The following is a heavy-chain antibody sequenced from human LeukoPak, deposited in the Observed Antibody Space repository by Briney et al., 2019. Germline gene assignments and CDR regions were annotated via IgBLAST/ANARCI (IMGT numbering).Heavy chain of an antibody. V-gene: IGHV4-61*02. CDR3: ARGSRDLGDYIDY. CDR2: IFMSGNT. J-gene: IGHJ4*02. D-gene: IGHD1-26*01. Sequence: SETLSLTCTVSTGSVSSGTYYWTWIRQPAGKGPEWIGRIFMSGNTNYNPSLQSRVTIPLDTSKKQFSLRLSSVTATDTAVYYCARGSRDLGDYIDYWGQGILVTVSS. CDR1: TGSVSSGTYY.